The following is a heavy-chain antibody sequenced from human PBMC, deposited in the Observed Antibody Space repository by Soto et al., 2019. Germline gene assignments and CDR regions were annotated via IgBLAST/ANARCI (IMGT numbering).Heavy chain of an antibody. CDR1: GYTFTTYG. Sequence: ASVKVSCKASGYTFTTYGISWVRQAPGQGLEWMGWISAYNGNTNYAQNLQGRVTMTTDTSTSTAYMELRSLRSDDTAVYYGATDLLRTTPASYYNCYGMDDWGQGSMITVSS. CDR2: ISAYNGNT. V-gene: IGHV1-18*01. D-gene: IGHD1-1*01. CDR3: ATDLLRTTPASYYNCYGMDD. J-gene: IGHJ6*02.